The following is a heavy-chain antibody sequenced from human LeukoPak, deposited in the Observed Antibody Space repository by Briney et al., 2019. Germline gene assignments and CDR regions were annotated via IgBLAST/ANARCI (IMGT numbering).Heavy chain of an antibody. D-gene: IGHD6-13*01. CDR2: FDPEDGET. Sequence: ASVKVSCKVSGYTLTEVSMHWVRQAPGKGLEWMGGFDPEDGETIYAQKFQGRVTMTEDTSTDTAYMELSSLRSEDTAVYYCATPGTAAGLYYFDYWGQGTLVTVSS. V-gene: IGHV1-24*01. CDR3: ATPGTAAGLYYFDY. CDR1: GYTLTEVS. J-gene: IGHJ4*02.